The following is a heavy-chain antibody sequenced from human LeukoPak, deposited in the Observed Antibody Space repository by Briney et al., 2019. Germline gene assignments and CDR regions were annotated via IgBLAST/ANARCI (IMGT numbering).Heavy chain of an antibody. CDR2: IYYSGST. V-gene: IGHV4-30-4*01. Sequence: SETLSLTCTVSGGSISSGDYYSSWIRQPPGKGLEWIGYIYYSGSTYYNPSLKSRVTISVDTSENQFSLKLSSVTAADTAVYYCAREGLYDTAPWGQGTLVTVSS. J-gene: IGHJ5*02. CDR3: AREGLYDTAP. D-gene: IGHD3-9*01. CDR1: GGSISSGDYY.